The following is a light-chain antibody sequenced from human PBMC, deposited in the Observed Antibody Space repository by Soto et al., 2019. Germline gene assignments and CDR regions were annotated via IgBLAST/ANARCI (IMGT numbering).Light chain of an antibody. CDR3: TSDAGSNNFSV. J-gene: IGLJ1*01. V-gene: IGLV2-8*01. CDR1: SNDVGGYNY. Sequence: QSVLTQPPSASGSPGQPVTISCTGTSNDVGGYNYVSWYQQHPGRAPKLMIFEVTQRPSGVPDRFSGSKSGNTASLTVSGLQAEDESDYYCTSDAGSNNFSVFGTGTKVTVL. CDR2: EVT.